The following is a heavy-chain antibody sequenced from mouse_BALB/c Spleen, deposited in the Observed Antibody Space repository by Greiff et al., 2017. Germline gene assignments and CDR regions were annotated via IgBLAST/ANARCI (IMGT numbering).Heavy chain of an antibody. D-gene: IGHD2-2*01. Sequence: EVQLVESGGGLVQPGGSLRLSCATSGFTFTDYYMSWVRQPPGKALEWLGFIRNKANGYTTEYSASVKGRFTISRDNSQSILYLQMNTLRAEDSATYYCARVGLSGDFAYWGQGTLVTVSA. CDR3: ARVGLSGDFAY. CDR2: IRNKANGYTT. J-gene: IGHJ3*01. V-gene: IGHV7-3*02. CDR1: GFTFTDYY.